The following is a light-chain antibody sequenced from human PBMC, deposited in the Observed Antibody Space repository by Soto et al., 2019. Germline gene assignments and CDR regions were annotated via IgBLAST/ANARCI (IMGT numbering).Light chain of an antibody. CDR3: QSYDNSLTGFYV. J-gene: IGLJ1*01. CDR2: TNI. CDR1: SSNIGAGYY. V-gene: IGLV1-40*01. Sequence: QSVLTQPPSVSGAPGQRVTTSCTGSSSNIGAGYYVHWYQQLPGTAPKLLIYTNINRPXGGPDRFSGSKSGTSXPLDITXXQXXDEADYYCQSYDNSLTGFYVFGTGTKVTVL.